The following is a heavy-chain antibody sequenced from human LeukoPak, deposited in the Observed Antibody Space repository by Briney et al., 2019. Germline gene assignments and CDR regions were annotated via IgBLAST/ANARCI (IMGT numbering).Heavy chain of an antibody. J-gene: IGHJ4*02. CDR2: IYYSGST. V-gene: IGHV4-31*03. CDR1: GGSISSGGYY. Sequence: SETLSLTCTVSGGSISSGGYYWSWIRQHPGKGLEWIGYIYYSGSTYYNPSLKSRVTISVDTSKNQFSLKLSSVTAADTAVYYCARLHQIQLWSVTFDYWGQGTLVTVSS. D-gene: IGHD5-18*01. CDR3: ARLHQIQLWSVTFDY.